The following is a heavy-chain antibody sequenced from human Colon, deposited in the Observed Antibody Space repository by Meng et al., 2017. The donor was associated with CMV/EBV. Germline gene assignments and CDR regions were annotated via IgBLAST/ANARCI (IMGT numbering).Heavy chain of an antibody. J-gene: IGHJ4*02. CDR3: SNGLLGVQGH. V-gene: IGHV3-30*02. CDR1: GFSFSESG. Sequence: QGRVVEAGGGVVPPGGSLRLSCGASGFSFSESGIHWLRQAPGKGLEWVSFIDTTNHYYADSVKGRFTISRDDSKRMVYLQMNNLKTEDTAMYFCSNGLLGVQGHWGQGTLVTVSS. D-gene: IGHD3-3*01. CDR2: IDTTNH.